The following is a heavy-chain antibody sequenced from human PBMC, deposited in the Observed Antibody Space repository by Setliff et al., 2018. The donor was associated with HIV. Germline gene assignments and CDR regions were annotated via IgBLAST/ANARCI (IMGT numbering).Heavy chain of an antibody. J-gene: IGHJ6*02. CDR1: GGSISGHY. CDR2: IFYTGST. Sequence: ETLSLTCTVSGGSISGHYWSWIRQPPGKGLEWIAYIFYTGSTNYNPSLKSRVTISVDTSKNQFSLKLSSVTAADTAVYYCARVRGRYYYHYAMDVWGQGTTVTVSS. V-gene: IGHV4-59*11. CDR3: ARVRGRYYYHYAMDV. D-gene: IGHD3-10*01.